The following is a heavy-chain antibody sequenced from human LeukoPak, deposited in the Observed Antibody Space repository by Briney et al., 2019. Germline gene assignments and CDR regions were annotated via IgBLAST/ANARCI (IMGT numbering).Heavy chain of an antibody. J-gene: IGHJ6*04. Sequence: GGSLRLSCAASGFTFSSYEMNWVRQAPGKGLEWVSYISSSGSTIYYADSVKGRFTISRDNAKNSLYLQMNSLRAEDTAVYYCARDRYVVVQAAMGPLNYYYYGMDVWGKGPTVTVSS. CDR1: GFTFSSYE. CDR2: ISSSGSTI. D-gene: IGHD2-2*01. CDR3: ARDRYVVVQAAMGPLNYYYYGMDV. V-gene: IGHV3-48*03.